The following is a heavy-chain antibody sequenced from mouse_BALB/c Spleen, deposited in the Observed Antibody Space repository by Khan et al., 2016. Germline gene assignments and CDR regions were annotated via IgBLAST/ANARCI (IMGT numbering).Heavy chain of an antibody. CDR1: GFDFSRYW. V-gene: IGHV4-1*02. D-gene: IGHD1-1*01. Sequence: EVKLLESGGGLVQPGGSLKLSCAASGFDFSRYWMSWVRQAPGKGLEWIGEINPDSSTINYTPSLKDKFIISRDNAKNTLYLQMSKVRSEDTARYYCARLYYYGSSDYWGQGTTLTASS. J-gene: IGHJ2*01. CDR2: INPDSSTI. CDR3: ARLYYYGSSDY.